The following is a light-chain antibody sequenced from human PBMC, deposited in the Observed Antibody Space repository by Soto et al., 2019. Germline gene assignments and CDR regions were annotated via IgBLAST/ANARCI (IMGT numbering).Light chain of an antibody. V-gene: IGKV3-15*01. CDR3: QQYNDWPIT. Sequence: EIVMTQSPATLSVSPGERATLSCRASPSVRGNLAWYQQKPGQPPRILINGESTRATGVPARFSGSGSWTEFTLTISSLESEYSAVYYCQQYNDWPITFGRGTRLEIK. J-gene: IGKJ5*01. CDR2: GES. CDR1: PSVRGN.